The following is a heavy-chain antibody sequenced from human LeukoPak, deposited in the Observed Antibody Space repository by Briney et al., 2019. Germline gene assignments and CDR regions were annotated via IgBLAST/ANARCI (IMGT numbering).Heavy chain of an antibody. CDR1: GFTFSNYA. J-gene: IGHJ4*02. V-gene: IGHV3-21*01. CDR3: ARDLTPEYSSNWPEGDY. Sequence: GGSLRLSCAASGFTFSNYAMNWVRQAPGKGLEWVSSISGSSTYIYYADSVKGRFTISRDNAKNSLYLQMNSLRAEDTAVYYCARDLTPEYSSNWPEGDYWGQGTLVTVSS. CDR2: ISGSSTYI. D-gene: IGHD6-13*01.